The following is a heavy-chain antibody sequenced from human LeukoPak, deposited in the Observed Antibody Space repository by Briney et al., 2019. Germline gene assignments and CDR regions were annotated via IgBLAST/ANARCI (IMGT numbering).Heavy chain of an antibody. J-gene: IGHJ4*03. CDR3: ARGPTISETGYFDF. V-gene: IGHV4-34*01. CDR1: GGSYSRYY. D-gene: IGHD1-1*01. Sequence: SETLSLTCAVYGGSYSRYYWSWIRQSPGKGLEWIAEIDHRGDTNYNPSVKSRVTISVDTSKNQFSLKVRSLSAADTAVYYCARGPTISETGYFDFWGQGTLVTVSS. CDR2: IDHRGDT.